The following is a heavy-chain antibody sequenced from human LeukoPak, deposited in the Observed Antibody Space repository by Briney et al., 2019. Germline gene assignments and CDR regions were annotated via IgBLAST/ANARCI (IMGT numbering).Heavy chain of an antibody. CDR3: ATGGF. V-gene: IGHV3-48*02. CDR1: GFTFSSYA. J-gene: IGHJ4*02. D-gene: IGHD3-16*01. Sequence: GRSLRLSCAASGFTFSSYAMHWVRQAPGKGLEWVSYISPSSSATYYADSVKGRFTSSRDNAKNSLYLQMNSLRDEDTAVYYCATGGFWGQGTLVTVSS. CDR2: ISPSSSAT.